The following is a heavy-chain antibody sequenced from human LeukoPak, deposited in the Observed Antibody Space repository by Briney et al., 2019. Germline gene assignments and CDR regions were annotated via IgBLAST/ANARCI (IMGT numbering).Heavy chain of an antibody. CDR2: ISSSSSTV. CDR3: ARDHCGTSCYGAGDAFEI. Sequence: GGSLRLPCAASGFTFSTYSMNWVRQAPGKGLEWVSYISSSSSTVFYADSVKGRFTISRDNAKNSLYLQMNSLRAEDTAVYYCARDHCGTSCYGAGDAFEIWGQGTMVTVSS. J-gene: IGHJ3*02. D-gene: IGHD2-2*01. CDR1: GFTFSTYS. V-gene: IGHV3-48*01.